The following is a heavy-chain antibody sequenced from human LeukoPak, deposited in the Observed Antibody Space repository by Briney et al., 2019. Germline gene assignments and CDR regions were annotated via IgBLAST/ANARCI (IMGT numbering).Heavy chain of an antibody. CDR3: ARDQYYYDSSGPRDAFDI. J-gene: IGHJ3*02. V-gene: IGHV3-30*02. Sequence: PGGSLRLSCAASGFTFSSYGMHWVRQAPGKGLEWVAFIRYDGGNKYYADSVKGRFTISRDNSKNTLYLQMNSLRAEDTAVYYCARDQYYYDSSGPRDAFDIWGQGTMVTVSS. CDR2: IRYDGGNK. CDR1: GFTFSSYG. D-gene: IGHD3-22*01.